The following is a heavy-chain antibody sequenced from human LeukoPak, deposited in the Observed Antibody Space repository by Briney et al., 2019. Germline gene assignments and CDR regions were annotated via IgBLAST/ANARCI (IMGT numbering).Heavy chain of an antibody. V-gene: IGHV3-7*01. Sequence: SGGSLRLSCAASGFTFSSYWMSWVRQAPGKGLEWVANIKQDGSERYYVDSVKGRFTISRDNAKNTLYLQMNSLRAEDTAVYYCARGGEGYNGPGFNWGRGTLVTVSS. D-gene: IGHD5-12*01. J-gene: IGHJ4*02. CDR1: GFTFSSYW. CDR3: ARGGEGYNGPGFN. CDR2: IKQDGSER.